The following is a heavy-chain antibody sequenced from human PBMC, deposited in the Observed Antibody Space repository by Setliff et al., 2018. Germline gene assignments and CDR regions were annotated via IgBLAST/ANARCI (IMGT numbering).Heavy chain of an antibody. Sequence: GESLKISCKGSGYSFTNYWIGWVRQMPGKGLEWMGIIYPGDSDTRYSPSFQGQVTISADKSISTAYLQWSSLKAPDTAMYYCARQAIFGSDAFDIWGQGTMVTVSS. D-gene: IGHD3-3*01. V-gene: IGHV5-51*01. CDR1: GYSFTNYW. CDR2: IYPGDSDT. CDR3: ARQAIFGSDAFDI. J-gene: IGHJ3*02.